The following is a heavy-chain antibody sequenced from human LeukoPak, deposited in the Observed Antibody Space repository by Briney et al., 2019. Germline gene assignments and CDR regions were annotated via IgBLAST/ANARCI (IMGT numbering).Heavy chain of an antibody. V-gene: IGHV4-4*07. CDR2: IYSSGDT. Sequence: KGLEWIGRIYSSGDTNNNYNPSFESRVTISGDTSKDQFSLRLKSVTAADTAVYYCARDSPDGYTHEHYYYYMDVWGKGTTVTVSS. D-gene: IGHD5-18*01. J-gene: IGHJ6*03. CDR3: ARDSPDGYTHEHYYYYMDV.